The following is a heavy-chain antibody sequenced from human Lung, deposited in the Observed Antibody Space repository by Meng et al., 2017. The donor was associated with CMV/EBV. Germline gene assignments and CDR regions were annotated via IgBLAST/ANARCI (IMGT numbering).Heavy chain of an antibody. Sequence: ESXKISXAASGFTFSSYAMSWVRQAPGKGLEWVSPISGSGVSTYYADSVKGRFTISSDNSKNTLYLQMNSLRAEDTAVYYCAKGGWSKPPNWLWGQGSLVTVSS. V-gene: IGHV3-23*01. D-gene: IGHD2-8*02. CDR3: AKGGWSKPPNWL. CDR1: GFTFSSYA. J-gene: IGHJ4*02. CDR2: ISGSGVST.